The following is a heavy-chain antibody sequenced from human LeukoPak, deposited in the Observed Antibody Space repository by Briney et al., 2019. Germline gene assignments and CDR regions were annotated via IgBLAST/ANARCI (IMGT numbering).Heavy chain of an antibody. V-gene: IGHV3-15*01. Sequence: GGSLRLSCAASGFTFSNAGMSWVRQAPGKGLKWVGRTKSKADVATTGYAAPVKGRFTISTDGSQNTLSVQMNSLKTEATAVYYCTTFDYWGQGTLVTVSS. J-gene: IGHJ4*02. CDR2: TKSKADVATT. CDR3: TTFDY. CDR1: GFTFSNAG.